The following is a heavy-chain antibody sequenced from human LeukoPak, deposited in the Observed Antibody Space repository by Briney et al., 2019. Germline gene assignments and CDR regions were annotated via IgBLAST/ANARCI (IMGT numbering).Heavy chain of an antibody. Sequence: PGGSLRLSCAACGFTYNRYGMLWAPDAPGRGREGVAFIWYCGSNKYYANPVKGRFTISRDHYTNTLYLQINILSAEDTALFCLGRDRDTAMEIVNWGEGTLVTVSS. D-gene: IGHD5-18*01. CDR2: IWYCGSNK. V-gene: IGHV3-33*08. CDR1: GFTYNRYG. CDR3: GRDRDTAMEIVN. J-gene: IGHJ4*02.